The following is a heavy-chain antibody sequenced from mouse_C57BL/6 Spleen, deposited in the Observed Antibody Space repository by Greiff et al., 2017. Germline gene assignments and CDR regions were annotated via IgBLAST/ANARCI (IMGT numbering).Heavy chain of an antibody. J-gene: IGHJ3*01. Sequence: QVQLQQSGAELVKPGASVKLSCKASGYTFTSYWMHWVKQRPGQGLEWIGMIHPNSGSTNYNEKFKSKATLTVDKSSSTAYMQLSSLTSEDSAVYYCATIYDGYYDQFAYWGQGTLVTVSA. CDR2: IHPNSGST. CDR1: GYTFTSYW. V-gene: IGHV1-64*01. D-gene: IGHD2-3*01. CDR3: ATIYDGYYDQFAY.